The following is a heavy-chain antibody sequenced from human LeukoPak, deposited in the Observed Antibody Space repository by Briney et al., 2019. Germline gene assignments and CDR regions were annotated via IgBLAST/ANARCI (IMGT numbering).Heavy chain of an antibody. CDR2: IFYSGST. Sequence: SETLSLTCTVSGGSISNYYWSWIRQPPGKGLEWIGYIFYSGSTKYNPSLKSRVTISVDTSKNQFSLKLSSVTAADTAVYYCARRAGDFDYWGQGTLVTVSS. CDR1: GGSISNYY. J-gene: IGHJ4*02. CDR3: ARRAGDFDY. D-gene: IGHD3-10*01. V-gene: IGHV4-59*08.